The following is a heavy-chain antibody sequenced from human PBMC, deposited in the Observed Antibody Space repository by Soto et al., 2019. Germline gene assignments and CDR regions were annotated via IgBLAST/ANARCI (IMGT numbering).Heavy chain of an antibody. J-gene: IGHJ4*02. V-gene: IGHV3-48*02. D-gene: IGHD6-19*01. CDR3: ARSVEGQFDY. Sequence: EVQLVESGGGLVQPGGSLRLTCVASGFPFSIYSMNWVRQAPGKGLEWSSYITSDTNSIKYDDSVKGRFPISRDNAKNLVYLQMHSLRDEDTAVYFCARSVEGQFDYWGQGTVVTVSS. CDR1: GFPFSIYS. CDR2: ITSDTNSI.